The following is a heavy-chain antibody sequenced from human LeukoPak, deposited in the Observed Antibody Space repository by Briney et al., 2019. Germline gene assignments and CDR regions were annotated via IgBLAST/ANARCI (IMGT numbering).Heavy chain of an antibody. J-gene: IGHJ4*02. CDR1: GGSISSSTYY. CDR3: ARHEDGYDV. CDR2: ISYSGSS. Sequence: SETLSLTCTVSGGSISSSTYYWGWIRQPPGKGLEWIGSISYSGSSYYTPSLKSRVTISVDTSKNQFSLKFPSVTAADTAVYYCARHEDGYDVWGQGTLVTVSS. D-gene: IGHD5-12*01. V-gene: IGHV4-39*01.